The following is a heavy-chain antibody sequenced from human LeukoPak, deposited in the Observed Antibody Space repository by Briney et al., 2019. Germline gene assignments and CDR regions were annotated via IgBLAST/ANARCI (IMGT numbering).Heavy chain of an antibody. Sequence: SETLSLTCIVSGDSITNHYWSLIRRPPGKGLEWIGYIYYNGRINYNPSLKSRVTISVDTSKNQFSLQLNSVTPEDTAVYYCARGTGGKTLFDYWGQGTLVTVSS. CDR1: GDSITNHY. CDR2: IYYNGRI. D-gene: IGHD2-8*02. J-gene: IGHJ4*02. CDR3: ARGTGGKTLFDY. V-gene: IGHV4-59*11.